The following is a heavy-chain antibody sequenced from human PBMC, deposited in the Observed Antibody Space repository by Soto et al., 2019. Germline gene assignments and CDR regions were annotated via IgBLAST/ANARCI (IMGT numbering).Heavy chain of an antibody. J-gene: IGHJ4*02. V-gene: IGHV1-58*02. D-gene: IGHD3-10*01. CDR3: AALYGSGTYYFDY. Sequence: SVKVSCKASGFTFTSSAMQWVRQARGQRLEWIGWIVVGSGNTNYAQKFQERVTITRDMSTSTAYMELSSLRSEDTAVYYCAALYGSGTYYFDYWGQGTLVTVSS. CDR1: GFTFTSSA. CDR2: IVVGSGNT.